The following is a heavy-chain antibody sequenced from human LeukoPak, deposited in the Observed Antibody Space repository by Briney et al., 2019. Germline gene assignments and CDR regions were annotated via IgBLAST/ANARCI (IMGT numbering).Heavy chain of an antibody. CDR1: GFSFSSYA. J-gene: IGHJ4*02. CDR2: ISSNGGST. Sequence: GGSLRLSCAASGFSFSSYAMTWARQAPVKGLEYVSAISSNGGSTYYADSVKGRFTISRDNSKSTLYLQMSSLRAEDTAVYYCVKGGYWGQGTLVTVSS. V-gene: IGHV3-64D*06. CDR3: VKGGY.